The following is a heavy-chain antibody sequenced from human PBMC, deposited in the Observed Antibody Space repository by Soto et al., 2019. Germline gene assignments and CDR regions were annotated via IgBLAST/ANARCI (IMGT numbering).Heavy chain of an antibody. V-gene: IGHV4-59*01. CDR1: GGSISSYY. J-gene: IGHJ6*02. D-gene: IGHD3-22*01. CDR3: ARFNGYYDFYYYYYGMDV. CDR2: IYYSGST. Sequence: SETLSLTCSVSGGSISSYYWSWIRQPPGKGLEWIGYIYYSGSTNYNPSLKSRVTISVDTSKNQFSLKLSSVTAADTAVYYCARFNGYYDFYYYYYGMDVWGQGTTVTVS.